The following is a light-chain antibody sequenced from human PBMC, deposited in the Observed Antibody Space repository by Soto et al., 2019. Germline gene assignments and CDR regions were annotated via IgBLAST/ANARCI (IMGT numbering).Light chain of an antibody. Sequence: DVQMTQSPSSLSASVGDRVTITCRTSQTVSKYLNWYHQKPGKAPKLLIYAASTLQSGVPSRFSGSGFGTDFTLTISNLQPDDFATYYCQQSYSGPPTFGPGTNVDIK. CDR1: QTVSKY. J-gene: IGKJ3*01. V-gene: IGKV1-39*01. CDR2: AAS. CDR3: QQSYSGPPT.